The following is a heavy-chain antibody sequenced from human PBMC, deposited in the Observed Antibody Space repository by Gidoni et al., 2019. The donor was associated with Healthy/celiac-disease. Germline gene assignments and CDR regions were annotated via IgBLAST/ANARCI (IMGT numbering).Heavy chain of an antibody. J-gene: IGHJ6*02. CDR1: GFTFSSYW. V-gene: IGHV3-7*01. CDR2: KKQDGSEK. Sequence: EVQLVASGGGLVQPGGSLRLSCAASGFTFSSYWLSWVRQAPGKGLAGVANKKQDGSEKYYGDSVKGRFTISRDNAKNSLYLQMNSLRAEDTAVYYCARSAAYSNYPSYYYYYGMDVWGQGTTVTVSS. CDR3: ARSAAYSNYPSYYYYYGMDV. D-gene: IGHD4-4*01.